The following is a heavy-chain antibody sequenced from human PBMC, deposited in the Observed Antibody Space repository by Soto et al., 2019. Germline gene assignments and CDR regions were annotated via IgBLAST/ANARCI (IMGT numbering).Heavy chain of an antibody. V-gene: IGHV3-30*02. D-gene: IGHD3-22*01. Sequence: GGSLRLSCKASGFTFSSHGMHWVRQAPGKGLEWVALIFFDGSNKFYTDSVRGRFTISRDDSKNTLYLQMNSLRAEDTAVYYCAKDDTSGYYYIDYWGQGALVTVSS. CDR1: GFTFSSHG. CDR2: IFFDGSNK. J-gene: IGHJ4*02. CDR3: AKDDTSGYYYIDY.